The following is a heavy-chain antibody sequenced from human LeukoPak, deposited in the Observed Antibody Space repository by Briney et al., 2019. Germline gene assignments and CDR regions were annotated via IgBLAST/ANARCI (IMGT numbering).Heavy chain of an antibody. CDR1: GFSVSSHY. D-gene: IGHD3-3*01. CDR2: IYGGGGT. J-gene: IGHJ5*02. CDR3: ARGGITVFRVAQLGWFDP. Sequence: GGSLRLSCAASGFSVSSHYMTWVRQAPGKGLEWVSVIYGGGGTSYADSVKGRFSISRDNGKNTVYLQIKSLRVEDTAVYYCARGGITVFRVAQLGWFDPWGQGALVTVSS. V-gene: IGHV3-66*01.